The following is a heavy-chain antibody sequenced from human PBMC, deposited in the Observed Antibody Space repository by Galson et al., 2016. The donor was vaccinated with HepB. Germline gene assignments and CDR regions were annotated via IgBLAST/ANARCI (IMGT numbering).Heavy chain of an antibody. J-gene: IGHJ4*02. CDR2: IYPGDSDT. D-gene: IGHD2-15*01. Sequence: QSGAEVKKPGESLKISCQGSGYRFASYWIGWVRHIPGKGLERMGSIYPGDSDTRYSPSFQGQVTISADKSITTAYLQWSRLKASDTAMYYCTTFNFDIDGPNFDYWAREPRSPSPQ. V-gene: IGHV5-51*01. CDR1: GYRFASYW. CDR3: TTFNFDIDGPNFDY.